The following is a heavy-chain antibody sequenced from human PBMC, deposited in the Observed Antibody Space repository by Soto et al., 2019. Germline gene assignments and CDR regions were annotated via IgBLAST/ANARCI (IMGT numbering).Heavy chain of an antibody. J-gene: IGHJ4*02. CDR2: IHGGGNSA. D-gene: IGHD4-17*01. CDR3: ANTRARVTTSSHFYS. CDR1: GFTFSGYA. Sequence: EVQLLESGGDLVQPGRSLRLSCAASGFTFSGYAMSWVRQAPGKGLEWVSVIHGGGNSAYYADSVKGRFTISRDNSQTTLYLQMSSLRGEDPAVYYCANTRARVTTSSHFYSWGPGTLVTVSS. V-gene: IGHV3-23*01.